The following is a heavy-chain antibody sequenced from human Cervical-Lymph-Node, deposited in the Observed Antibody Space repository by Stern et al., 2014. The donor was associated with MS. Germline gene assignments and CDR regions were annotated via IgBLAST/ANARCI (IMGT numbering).Heavy chain of an antibody. V-gene: IGHV1-69*09. D-gene: IGHD2-15*01. J-gene: IGHJ3*02. CDR1: GGTFSTYA. Sequence: VHLVESGAVVEKPGSSMKVSCRASGGTFSTYAISWVRQAPGQGPEWMGRIIPMFGVANYAQKFQGRVAITADKSTRTAYMDLNSLRSEDTALYYCAREREDNAFDIWGQGTVVTVSS. CDR3: AREREDNAFDI. CDR2: IIPMFGVA.